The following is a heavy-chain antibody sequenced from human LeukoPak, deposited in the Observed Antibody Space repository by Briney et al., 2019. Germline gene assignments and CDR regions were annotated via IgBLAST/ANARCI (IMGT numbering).Heavy chain of an antibody. Sequence: SQTLSLTCAISGDSVSSNSAAWNWIRQSPSRGLEWLGRTYYRSKWYNDYAVSVKSRITINPDTSKNQFSLQLNSVTPEDTAVYYCATNPMYNRNYLDYGMDVWGQGTTVTVSS. J-gene: IGHJ6*02. CDR2: TYYRSKWYN. V-gene: IGHV6-1*01. CDR1: GDSVSSNSAA. D-gene: IGHD1-7*01. CDR3: ATNPMYNRNYLDYGMDV.